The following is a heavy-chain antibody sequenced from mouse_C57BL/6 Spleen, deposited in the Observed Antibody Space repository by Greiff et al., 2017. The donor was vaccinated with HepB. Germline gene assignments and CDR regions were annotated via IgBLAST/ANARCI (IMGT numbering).Heavy chain of an antibody. V-gene: IGHV5-17*01. CDR3: AREADYDYDGGAWFAY. Sequence: EVQGVESGGGLVKPGGSLKLSCAASGFTFSDYGMHWVRQAPEKGLEWVAYISSGSSTIYYADTVKGRFTISRDNAKNTLFLQMTSLRSEDTAMYYCAREADYDYDGGAWFAYWGQGTLVTVSA. CDR1: GFTFSDYG. J-gene: IGHJ3*01. D-gene: IGHD2-4*01. CDR2: ISSGSSTI.